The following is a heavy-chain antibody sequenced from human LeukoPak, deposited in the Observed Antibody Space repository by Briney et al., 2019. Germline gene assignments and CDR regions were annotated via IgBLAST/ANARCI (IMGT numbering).Heavy chain of an antibody. CDR1: GFTFNSYV. V-gene: IGHV3-64D*09. J-gene: IGHJ4*02. CDR2: ISSNGGST. D-gene: IGHD5-18*01. Sequence: GGSLRLSCSASGFTFNSYVMHWVRQAPGKGLEYVSAISSNGGSTYYADSVKGRFTISRDNSKNTLYLQMSSLRGEDTAVYYCARDPDGYRQGHHFDYWGQGTLVTVSS. CDR3: ARDPDGYRQGHHFDY.